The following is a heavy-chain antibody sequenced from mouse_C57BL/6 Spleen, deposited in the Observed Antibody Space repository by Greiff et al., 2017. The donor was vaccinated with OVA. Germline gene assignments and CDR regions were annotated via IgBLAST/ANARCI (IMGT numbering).Heavy chain of an antibody. J-gene: IGHJ3*01. D-gene: IGHD1-1*01. CDR3: TREGQIYYYGSSYLFAY. Sequence: VQLKESGAELVRPGASVTLSCKASGYTFTDYEMHWVKQTPVHGLEWIGAIDPETGGTAYNQKFKGKAILTADKSSSTAYMKLRSLTSEDSAVYYCTREGQIYYYGSSYLFAYWGQGTLVTVSA. CDR1: GYTFTDYE. V-gene: IGHV1-15*01. CDR2: IDPETGGT.